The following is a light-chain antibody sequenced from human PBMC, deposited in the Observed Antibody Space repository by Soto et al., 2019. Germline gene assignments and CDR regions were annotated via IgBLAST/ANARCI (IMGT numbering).Light chain of an antibody. CDR1: SSDVGSYNL. Sequence: QSVLTQPASVSGSPGQSITISCTGTSSDVGSYNLASWYQQHPGKAPKLMIYEGSKRPSGVSNRFSGSKSGNTASLTISGLQAEDEADYYCCSYAGSSTPVVFGGGTKLTVL. V-gene: IGLV2-23*01. CDR2: EGS. J-gene: IGLJ2*01. CDR3: CSYAGSSTPVV.